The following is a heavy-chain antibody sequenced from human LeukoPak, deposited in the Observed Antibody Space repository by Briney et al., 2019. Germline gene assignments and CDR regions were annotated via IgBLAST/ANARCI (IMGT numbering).Heavy chain of an antibody. CDR3: ARGSPYDYVWGSYRPRSSYFDY. CDR2: INPNSGGT. J-gene: IGHJ4*02. CDR1: GYTFTGYY. D-gene: IGHD3-16*02. V-gene: IGHV1-2*02. Sequence: GASVKVSCKASGYTFTGYYMHWVRQAPGQGLEWMGWINPNSGGTNYAQKFQGRVTMTRDTSISTAYMELSRLRSDDTAVYYCARGSPYDYVWGSYRPRSSYFDYWGQGTLVTVSS.